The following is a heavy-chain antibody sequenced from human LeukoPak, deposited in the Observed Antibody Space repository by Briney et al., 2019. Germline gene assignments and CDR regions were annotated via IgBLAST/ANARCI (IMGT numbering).Heavy chain of an antibody. Sequence: GGSLRLSCAASGFTFSNYGMHWVRQAPGKGLEWVAVISYDGSKKYYGDSVKGRLTISRDNSKDTLYLQMNSLRAEDTAVYYCAREGQTYGSGSYYKAYWGQGTLVTVSS. V-gene: IGHV3-30*04. CDR3: AREGQTYGSGSYYKAY. D-gene: IGHD3-10*01. CDR2: ISYDGSKK. J-gene: IGHJ4*02. CDR1: GFTFSNYG.